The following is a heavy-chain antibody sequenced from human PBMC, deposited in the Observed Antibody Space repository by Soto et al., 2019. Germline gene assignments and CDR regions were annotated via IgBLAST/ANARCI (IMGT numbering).Heavy chain of an antibody. CDR2: IYHSGST. CDR3: ARAFYGDYPYYYYGMDV. D-gene: IGHD4-17*01. J-gene: IGHJ6*02. CDR1: GGSISSGGYS. Sequence: PSETLSLTCAVSGGSISSGGYSWSWIRQPPGKGLEWVGYIYHSGSTYYNTSLKSRVTISVDRSKNQFYLKLSSVTAADTAVYYCARAFYGDYPYYYYGMDVWGQGTTVT. V-gene: IGHV4-30-2*01.